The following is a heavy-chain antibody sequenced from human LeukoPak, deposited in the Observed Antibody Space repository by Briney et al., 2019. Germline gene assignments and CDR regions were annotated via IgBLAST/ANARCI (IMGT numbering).Heavy chain of an antibody. CDR3: ARHNNIVVIPGWARAFDY. J-gene: IGHJ4*02. Sequence: SETLSLTCTVSGGSISSGSDYWGWIRQPPGKGLEWIGNIYYSGDTYYNPSLKSRVTISVDTSKNQFSLKLSSVTAADTAVYYCARHNNIVVIPGWARAFDYWGQGTLVTVSS. CDR1: GGSISSGSDY. V-gene: IGHV4-39*01. D-gene: IGHD2-2*01. CDR2: IYYSGDT.